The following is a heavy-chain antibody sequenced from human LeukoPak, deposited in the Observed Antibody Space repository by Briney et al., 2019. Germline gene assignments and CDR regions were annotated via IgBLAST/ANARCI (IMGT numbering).Heavy chain of an antibody. J-gene: IGHJ4*02. CDR2: IYSGGST. V-gene: IGHV3-66*02. Sequence: GGSLSLSCAASGFPVSSNYMSWVRQAPGKGLEWVSVIYSGGSTYYADSVKGRFTISRDNSKNTLYLQMNSPRAEDTAVYYCARASYTNDFWSGYYDFDYWGQGTLVTVSS. CDR3: ARASYTNDFWSGYYDFDY. CDR1: GFPVSSNY. D-gene: IGHD3-3*01.